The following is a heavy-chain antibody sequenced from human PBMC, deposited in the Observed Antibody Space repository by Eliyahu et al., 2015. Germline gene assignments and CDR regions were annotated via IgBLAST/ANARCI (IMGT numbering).Heavy chain of an antibody. CDR1: GGSISSGSFY. V-gene: IGHV4-39*01. D-gene: IGHD1-26*01. J-gene: IGHJ4*02. CDR3: ARVGIVGTRHLDY. CDR2: IYYSGGGT. Sequence: QLQLQESGPGLVKPSETLSLTCTVSGGSISSGSFYWGWVRQPPGKGLEWIGSIYYSGGGTHSNPALKSRLTMSVDTSKNQFSLHLTSVTAADTATYYCARVGIVGTRHLDYWGQGTLVTVSS.